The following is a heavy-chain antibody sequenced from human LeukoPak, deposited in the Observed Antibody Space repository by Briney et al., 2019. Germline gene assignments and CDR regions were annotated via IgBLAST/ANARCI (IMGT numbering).Heavy chain of an antibody. V-gene: IGHV1-3*01. CDR3: ARDGDQYCSSTSCYLDY. J-gene: IGHJ4*02. D-gene: IGHD2-2*01. CDR1: GYTFTSYA. Sequence: ASVKVSCKASGYTFTSYAMHWVRQAPGQRLEWMGWINPGNGNTKYSQKFQGRVTITRDTSASTAYMELSSLRSEDTAVYYCARDGDQYCSSTSCYLDYWGQGTLVTVSS. CDR2: INPGNGNT.